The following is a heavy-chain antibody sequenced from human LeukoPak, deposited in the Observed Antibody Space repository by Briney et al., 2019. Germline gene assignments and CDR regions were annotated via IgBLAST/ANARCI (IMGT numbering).Heavy chain of an antibody. J-gene: IGHJ5*02. CDR2: IRIGGGGT. CDR3: ARCMVLSQGWCNWFDP. Sequence: GGSLRLSCAASGFDLTTCAMTWVRQAPAKGLEWVSSIRIGGGGTYYADSVKGRFTISRDNSENTLHLQMNNLIVEDTARYFCARCMVLSQGWCNWFDPWGQGTLVTVSS. V-gene: IGHV3-23*01. D-gene: IGHD6-13*01. CDR1: GFDLTTCA.